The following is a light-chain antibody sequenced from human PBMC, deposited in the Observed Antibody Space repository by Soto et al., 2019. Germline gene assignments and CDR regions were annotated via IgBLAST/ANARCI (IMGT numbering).Light chain of an antibody. CDR3: QQYGSSPNT. Sequence: EIELTQSPGTLSLSLGERATLSCRASQSVSSTYLAWYQQKPGQAPRLLIYAASSRAAGIPDRFSGSGSGTDFTLTISRLEPEDVAVYYCQQYGSSPNTFGQGTKLDI. V-gene: IGKV3-20*01. CDR1: QSVSSTY. CDR2: AAS. J-gene: IGKJ2*01.